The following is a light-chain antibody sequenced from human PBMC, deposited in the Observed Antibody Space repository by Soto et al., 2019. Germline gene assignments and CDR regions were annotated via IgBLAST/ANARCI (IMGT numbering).Light chain of an antibody. J-gene: IGLJ3*02. V-gene: IGLV2-14*03. CDR3: CSHSSSITGR. CDR1: SSDVGGYNF. CDR2: EVT. Sequence: QSALTQTASVSGSPGQSITISCTGTSSDVGGYNFVSWYQQHPGKAPKLIIHEVTNRPSGVSGRFSGSKSGNTAFLTSSGLQAEDEAVYYGCSHSSSITGRFGGGTKLTVL.